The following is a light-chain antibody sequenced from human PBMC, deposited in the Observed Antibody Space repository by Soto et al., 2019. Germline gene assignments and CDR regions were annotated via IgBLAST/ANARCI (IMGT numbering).Light chain of an antibody. V-gene: IGLV2-11*01. J-gene: IGLJ3*02. CDR3: CSYAGSNTWA. CDR1: NSDVGAYDY. Sequence: QSALTQPRSVSGSPGQSVIISCTGTNSDVGAYDYVSWYQQHPGKAPKLIIYDVTKRPSGVPDRFSASKSGNTASLTISGLQAEDESDYYCCSYAGSNTWAFGGGTKLTVL. CDR2: DVT.